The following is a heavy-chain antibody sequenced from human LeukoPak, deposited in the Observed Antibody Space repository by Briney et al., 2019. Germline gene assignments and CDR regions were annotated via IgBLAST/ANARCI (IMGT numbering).Heavy chain of an antibody. J-gene: IGHJ4*02. Sequence: GGSLRLSCAASGFTFSNYRMHWVRQAPGKGLEWVAVISYDGSNKYYADSVKGRFTISRDNSKNTLYLQMNSLRAEDTAVYYCARGKLKQWLFDYWGQGTLVTVSS. D-gene: IGHD6-19*01. CDR1: GFTFSNYR. V-gene: IGHV3-30-3*01. CDR2: ISYDGSNK. CDR3: ARGKLKQWLFDY.